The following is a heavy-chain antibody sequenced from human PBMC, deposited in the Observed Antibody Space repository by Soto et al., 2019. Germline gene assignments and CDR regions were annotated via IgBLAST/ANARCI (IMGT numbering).Heavy chain of an antibody. CDR1: GFTFSSYA. Sequence: EVQLLESGGGLVQPGGSLRLSCAASGFTFSSYAMSWVRQAPGKGLEWVSAISGSGGSTYYADSVKGRFTISRDNSKSTLYLQMNSLRAEDTAVYYCANAMVRGVIPGYWGQGTLVTVSS. CDR2: ISGSGGST. J-gene: IGHJ4*02. CDR3: ANAMVRGVIPGY. D-gene: IGHD3-10*01. V-gene: IGHV3-23*01.